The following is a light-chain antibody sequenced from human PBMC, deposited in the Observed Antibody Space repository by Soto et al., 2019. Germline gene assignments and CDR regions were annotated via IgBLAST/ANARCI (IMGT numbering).Light chain of an antibody. V-gene: IGKV3-20*01. CDR1: QSVSSGY. Sequence: EIVLTQSPGPLSLSPGERVTLSCRASQSVSSGYLAWYQQKPGQAPRLIMYGASTRATGIPDRFSGSGSGTECTLTISSLQSEDVAVYYCQQYNNWPQTLGQGTKVDIK. CDR3: QQYNNWPQT. J-gene: IGKJ1*01. CDR2: GAS.